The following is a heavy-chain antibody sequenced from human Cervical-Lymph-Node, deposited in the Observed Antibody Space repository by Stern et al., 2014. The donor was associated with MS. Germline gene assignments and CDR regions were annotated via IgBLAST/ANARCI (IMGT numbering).Heavy chain of an antibody. CDR1: GGTFSSYA. CDR3: ARKSPQQLVQSYYYYGMDV. D-gene: IGHD6-13*01. J-gene: IGHJ6*02. Sequence: VQLVQSGAEVKKPGSSVKVSCKASGGTFSSYAISWVRQAPGQGLEWMGGIITIFGTANYAQKFQGRGTITADESTSTAYMELSSLRSEDTAVYYCARKSPQQLVQSYYYYGMDVWGQGTTVTVSS. V-gene: IGHV1-69*01. CDR2: IITIFGTA.